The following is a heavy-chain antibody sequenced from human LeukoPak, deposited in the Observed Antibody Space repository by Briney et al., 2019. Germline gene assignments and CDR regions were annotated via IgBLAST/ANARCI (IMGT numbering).Heavy chain of an antibody. D-gene: IGHD3-10*01. CDR2: IYYSGST. CDR1: GGSISSSSYY. Sequence: TSETLSLTCTVPGGSISSSSYYWGWIRQPPGKGLEWIGSIYYSGSTYYNPSLKSRVTISVDTSKNQFSLKLSSVTAADTAVYYCARLFYYGSGSYYNRYNWFDPWGQGTLVTVSS. V-gene: IGHV4-39*01. CDR3: ARLFYYGSGSYYNRYNWFDP. J-gene: IGHJ5*02.